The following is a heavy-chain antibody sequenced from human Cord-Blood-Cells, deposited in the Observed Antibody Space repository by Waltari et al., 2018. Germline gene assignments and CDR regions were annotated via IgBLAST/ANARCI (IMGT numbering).Heavy chain of an antibody. J-gene: IGHJ6*02. V-gene: IGHV1-24*01. CDR1: GYTLTELS. D-gene: IGHD5-12*01. CDR2: FDPEDGET. Sequence: QVQLVQSGAEVKKPGASVKVSCKVSGYTLTELSMHWVRQALGKGLEWMGGFDPEDGETIYAQKFQGRVTMTEDTSTDTAYMELSSLRSEDTAVYYCATVRYSGYEFHYYYYGMDVWGQGTTVTVSS. CDR3: ATVRYSGYEFHYYYYGMDV.